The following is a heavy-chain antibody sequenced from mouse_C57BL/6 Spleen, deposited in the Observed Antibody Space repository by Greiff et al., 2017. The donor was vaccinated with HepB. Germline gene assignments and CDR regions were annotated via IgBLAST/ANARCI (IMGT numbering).Heavy chain of an antibody. CDR2: IDPSDSYT. V-gene: IGHV1-50*01. J-gene: IGHJ1*03. CDR1: GYTFTSYW. CDR3: ARGAYGSTWYFDV. Sequence: VQLQQPGAELVKPGASVKLSCKASGYTFTSYWMQWVKQRPGQGLEWIGEIDPSDSYTNYNQKFKGKATLTVDTSSSTAYMQLCSLTSEDSAVYYCARGAYGSTWYFDVWGTGTTVTVSS. D-gene: IGHD1-1*01.